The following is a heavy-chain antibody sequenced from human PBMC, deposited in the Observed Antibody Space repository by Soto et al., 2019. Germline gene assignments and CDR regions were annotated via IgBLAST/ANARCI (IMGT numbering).Heavy chain of an antibody. CDR3: ARIRGYWYGLDV. CDR2: LTGTGGNT. Sequence: EVQLLESGGGLVQPGGSLRLSFAASGFPLSPYGMTWVRQAPGKGLEWVSALTGTGGNTYYVDSVKGRFTSSRDNSKNMLYLQVNSLRVEDTAVYYCARIRGYWYGLDVWGQGTTVTVSS. CDR1: GFPLSPYG. J-gene: IGHJ6*02. V-gene: IGHV3-23*01.